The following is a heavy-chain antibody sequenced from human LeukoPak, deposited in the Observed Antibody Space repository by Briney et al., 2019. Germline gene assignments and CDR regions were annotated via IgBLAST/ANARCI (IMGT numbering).Heavy chain of an antibody. D-gene: IGHD6-13*01. CDR1: GFTFGDYA. J-gene: IGHJ5*02. CDR3: ARMWMGGSSWTGWFDP. Sequence: GGSLRLSCTASGFTFGDYAMSWFRQAPGKGLEGVGFIRSKAYGGTTEYAASVKGRFTISRDDSKSIAYLQMNSLKTEDTAVYYCARMWMGGSSWTGWFDPWGQGTLVTVSS. V-gene: IGHV3-49*03. CDR2: IRSKAYGGTT.